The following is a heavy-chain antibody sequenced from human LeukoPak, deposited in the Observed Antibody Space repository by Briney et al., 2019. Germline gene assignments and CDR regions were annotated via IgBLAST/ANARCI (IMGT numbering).Heavy chain of an antibody. CDR1: GYTFTSYG. Sequence: GSVKVSCKASGYTFTSYGISWVRQAPGQGLEWMGWISAYNGNTNYAQKLQGRVIMTTDTSTSTAYMELRTLRSDDTAVYYCARVPFIAGATTARNWFDPWGQGTLVTVSS. J-gene: IGHJ5*02. D-gene: IGHD1-26*01. V-gene: IGHV1-18*01. CDR2: ISAYNGNT. CDR3: ARVPFIAGATTARNWFDP.